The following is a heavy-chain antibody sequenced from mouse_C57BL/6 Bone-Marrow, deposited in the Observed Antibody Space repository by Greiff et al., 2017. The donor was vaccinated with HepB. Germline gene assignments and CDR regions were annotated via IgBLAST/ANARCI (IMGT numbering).Heavy chain of an antibody. CDR1: GFTFSSYA. Sequence: EVMLVESGGGLVKPGGSLKLSCAASGFTFSSYAMSWVRQTPEKRLEWVATISDGGSYTYYPDNVKGRFTISRDNAKNNLYLQMSHLKSEDTAMYYCARDRSYDHWGQGTTLTVSS. CDR2: ISDGGSYT. CDR3: ARDRSYDH. D-gene: IGHD2-14*01. V-gene: IGHV5-4*01. J-gene: IGHJ2*01.